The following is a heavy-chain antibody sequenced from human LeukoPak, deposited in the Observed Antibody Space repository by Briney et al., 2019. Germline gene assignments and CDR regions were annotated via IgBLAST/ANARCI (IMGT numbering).Heavy chain of an antibody. CDR2: INSGGTTT. Sequence: GRSLRLSCAASGFTFSHYGMHWVRQAPGKGLEWVASINSGGTTTHYAFSVKGRFTISRDNAQNVLYLQMNGLRGDDAAVYYCLRGDSRNFWGQGTLVTVSS. V-gene: IGHV3-21*06. CDR1: GFTFSHYG. D-gene: IGHD3-22*01. J-gene: IGHJ4*02. CDR3: LRGDSRNF.